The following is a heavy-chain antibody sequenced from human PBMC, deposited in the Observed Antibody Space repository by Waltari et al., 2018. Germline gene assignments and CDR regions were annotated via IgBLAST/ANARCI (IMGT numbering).Heavy chain of an antibody. J-gene: IGHJ4*02. CDR3: ARGGLEWFGELFDY. D-gene: IGHD3-10*01. V-gene: IGHV3-30*01. CDR1: GFPFRTYA. Sequence: QVQLVESGGGVVHPGGSLRPSCAASGFPFRTYAVHWVRQAPGKGLEWVAVISYDGSIKYNADSVEGRFTISRDNARNTMSLQMNSLTTEDTAVYYCARGGLEWFGELFDYWGQGTLVTVSS. CDR2: ISYDGSIK.